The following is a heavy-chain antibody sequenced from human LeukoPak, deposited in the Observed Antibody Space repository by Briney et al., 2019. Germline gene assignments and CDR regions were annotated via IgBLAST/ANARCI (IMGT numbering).Heavy chain of an antibody. J-gene: IGHJ4*02. Sequence: PSETLSLTCTVSGGSISSSSYYWGWIRQPPGKGLEWTGSIYYSGSTYYNPSLKSRVTISVDTSKNQFSLKLTSVTAADTAVYYCARGPVDSSSLDYWGQGTLVTVSS. V-gene: IGHV4-39*01. CDR3: ARGPVDSSSLDY. CDR2: IYYSGST. D-gene: IGHD6-13*01. CDR1: GGSISSSSYY.